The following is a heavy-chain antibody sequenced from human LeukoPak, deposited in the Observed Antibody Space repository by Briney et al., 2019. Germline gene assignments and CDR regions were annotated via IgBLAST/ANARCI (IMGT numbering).Heavy chain of an antibody. D-gene: IGHD3-3*01. J-gene: IGHJ4*02. CDR3: ASQYYDFWSGYWASFDY. V-gene: IGHV4-39*01. CDR2: IYYSGST. CDR1: GGSISSSSYY. Sequence: SETLSLTCTVSGGSISSSSYYWGWIRQPPGKGLEWIGSIYYSGSTYYNPSLKSRVTMSVDTSKNQFSLKLSSVTAADTAVYYCASQYYDFWSGYWASFDYWGQGTLVTVSS.